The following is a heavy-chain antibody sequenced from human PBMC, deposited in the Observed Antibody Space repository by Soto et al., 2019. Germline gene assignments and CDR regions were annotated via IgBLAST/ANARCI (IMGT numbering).Heavy chain of an antibody. D-gene: IGHD3-3*01. J-gene: IGHJ3*02. V-gene: IGHV1-69*04. Sequence: SVKVSCKASGCTFSSYTISWVRQAPGQGLEWMGRIIPILGIANYAQKFQGRVTITADKSTSTAYMELSSLRSEDTAVYYCAREPPTTSYYDFWSGSTGAFDIWGQGTMVTVSS. CDR2: IIPILGIA. CDR3: AREPPTTSYYDFWSGSTGAFDI. CDR1: GCTFSSYT.